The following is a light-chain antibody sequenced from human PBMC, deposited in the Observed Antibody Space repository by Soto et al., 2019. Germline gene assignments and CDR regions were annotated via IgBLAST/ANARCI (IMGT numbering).Light chain of an antibody. CDR2: DAS. Sequence: ILMTQSPATLSVSPGERVTVSCRASQSVSNNLAWYQQKPGQAPRLLIYDASTRATGIPARFSGSGSGTEFTLTISGLQSQDFAVYYCQQYNNWPPWTFGQGTKVEIK. CDR1: QSVSNN. J-gene: IGKJ1*01. V-gene: IGKV3-15*01. CDR3: QQYNNWPPWT.